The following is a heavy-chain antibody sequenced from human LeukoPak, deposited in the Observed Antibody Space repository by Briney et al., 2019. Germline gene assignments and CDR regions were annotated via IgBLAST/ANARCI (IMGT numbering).Heavy chain of an antibody. D-gene: IGHD6-13*01. CDR1: GGSFSGYY. V-gene: IGHV4-34*01. J-gene: IGHJ6*03. CDR3: ARGRSSKIVYYMDV. CDR2: INRSGST. Sequence: SETLSLTCAVYGGSFSGYYWSWIRQPPGKGLEWIGEINRSGSTNYNPSLKGRVTISVDTSKNQFSLKLSSVTAADTAVYYCARGRSSKIVYYMDVWGKGTTVTVSS.